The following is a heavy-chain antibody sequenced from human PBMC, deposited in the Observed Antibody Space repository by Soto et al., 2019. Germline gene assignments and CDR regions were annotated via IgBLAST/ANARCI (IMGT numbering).Heavy chain of an antibody. Sequence: QVQLVESGGGVVQPGRSLRLSCAASGFTFSSYGMHWVRQAPGKGLEWVAVISYDGSNKYYADSVKGRFTISRDNSENTLYLQMHSMRALDTAVYYCAKYGRGYFYYGMDVWGQGTTVTVSS. CDR3: AKYGRGYFYYGMDV. CDR2: ISYDGSNK. J-gene: IGHJ6*02. D-gene: IGHD3-10*01. CDR1: GFTFSSYG. V-gene: IGHV3-30*18.